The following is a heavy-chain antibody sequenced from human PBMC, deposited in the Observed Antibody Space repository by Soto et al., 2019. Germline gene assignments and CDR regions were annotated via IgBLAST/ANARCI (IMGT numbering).Heavy chain of an antibody. D-gene: IGHD7-27*01. CDR3: ARDPQRATTGDDAFDI. V-gene: IGHV6-1*01. Sequence: SQTLSLTCAISGDSVSSNRAAWNWIRQSPSRGLEWLGRTYYRSQWYNDYAVSVKSRITINPDTSKNQFSLQLNSVTPEDTAVYYCARDPQRATTGDDAFDIWGQGTMVTVSS. CDR2: TYYRSQWYN. CDR1: GDSVSSNRAA. J-gene: IGHJ3*02.